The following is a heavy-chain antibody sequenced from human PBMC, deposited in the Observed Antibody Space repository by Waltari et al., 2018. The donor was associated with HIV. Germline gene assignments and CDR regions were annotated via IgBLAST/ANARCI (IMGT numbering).Heavy chain of an antibody. CDR2: ISRSSDYI. CDR3: TATVTTRGTFDY. J-gene: IGHJ4*02. Sequence: EVQLVESGGGLAKPGGSRRLSCAASGFTLGRYAMNWVRQAPGKGLEWIAYISRSSDYIYYADSVKGRFIISRDNAKNSVFLDMNNMRDVDTAVYYCTATVTTRGTFDYWGQGTMVPVS. CDR1: GFTLGRYA. D-gene: IGHD4-17*01. V-gene: IGHV3-21*06.